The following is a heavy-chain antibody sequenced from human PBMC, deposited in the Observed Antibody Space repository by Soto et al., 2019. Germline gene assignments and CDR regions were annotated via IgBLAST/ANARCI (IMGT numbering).Heavy chain of an antibody. CDR3: AKGVSQYTPLALFDY. D-gene: IGHD5-18*01. J-gene: IGHJ4*02. V-gene: IGHV3-23*01. Sequence: GGSLRLSCAASGFTFSSYAMSWVRQAPGKGLEWVSTISGSDGRTYSTDSVKGRFTISRDNSRNAAYLQMNSLRVEDTAVYYCAKGVSQYTPLALFDYWGRGTLVTVSS. CDR2: ISGSDGRT. CDR1: GFTFSSYA.